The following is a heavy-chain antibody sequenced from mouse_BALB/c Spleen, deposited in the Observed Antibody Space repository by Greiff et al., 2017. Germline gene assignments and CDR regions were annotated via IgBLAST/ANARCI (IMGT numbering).Heavy chain of an antibody. CDR3: ARPYGYDDAMDY. D-gene: IGHD2-2*01. V-gene: IGHV4-1*02. Sequence: EVKVIESGGGLVQPGGSLKLSCAASGFDFSRYWMSWVRQAPGKGLEWIGEINPDSSTINYTPSLKDKFIISRDNAKNTLYLQMSKVRSEDTALYYCARPYGYDDAMDYWGQGTSVTVSS. CDR1: GFDFSRYW. CDR2: INPDSSTI. J-gene: IGHJ4*01.